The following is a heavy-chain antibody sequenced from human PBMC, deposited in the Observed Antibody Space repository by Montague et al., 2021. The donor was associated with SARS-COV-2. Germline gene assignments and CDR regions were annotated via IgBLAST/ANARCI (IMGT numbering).Heavy chain of an antibody. D-gene: IGHD3-9*01. CDR2: IDYSGST. Sequence: SETLSLTCTVSGGSISTYYWNWIRQFPGKGLEWIGYIDYSGSTNYNPSLQSRVIIPVDRPKIQFSLKLNSVTAADTAIYYCARLPYDNSYGMDVWGQGTTVTVSS. V-gene: IGHV4-59*01. CDR3: ARLPYDNSYGMDV. J-gene: IGHJ6*02. CDR1: GGSISTYY.